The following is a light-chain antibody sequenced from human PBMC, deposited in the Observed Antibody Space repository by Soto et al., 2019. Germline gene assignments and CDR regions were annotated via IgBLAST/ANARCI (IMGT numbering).Light chain of an antibody. V-gene: IGKV3-11*01. CDR3: QQRTNWPSST. J-gene: IGKJ5*01. CDR1: QSVRSY. Sequence: EIVLTQSPATLSLSPGERATLSCRASQSVRSYLAWYQQKPGQAPRLLIHDASSRATGIPARFSGSGSGTDFTLHISSLEPEDFAVYYCQQRTNWPSSTFGQGTRLEIK. CDR2: DAS.